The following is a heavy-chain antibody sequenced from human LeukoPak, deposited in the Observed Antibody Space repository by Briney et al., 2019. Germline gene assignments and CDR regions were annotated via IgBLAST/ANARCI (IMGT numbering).Heavy chain of an antibody. V-gene: IGHV5-51*01. D-gene: IGHD2-2*01. CDR1: GYIFTSYW. Sequence: PGASLQISCKGSGYIFTSYWIGWGRQLPGKGLEWMGIIYPGDSDTRYSLSFQGQVTISADKSISTAYLQWSSLKASDTAMYYCARHPAPRYCSSTSCNNWFDPWGQGTLVTVSS. CDR2: IYPGDSDT. J-gene: IGHJ5*02. CDR3: ARHPAPRYCSSTSCNNWFDP.